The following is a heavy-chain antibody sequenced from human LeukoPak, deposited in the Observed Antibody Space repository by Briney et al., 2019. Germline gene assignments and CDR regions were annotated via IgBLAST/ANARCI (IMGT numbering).Heavy chain of an antibody. Sequence: GASVKVSCKASGYTFTGYYMHWVRQAPGQGLEWMGWISPNSGGTNYAQKFQGRVTMTRDTSISTAYMELSRLRSDDTAVYYCAREYDDFWSGYYKYYYYYMDVWGKGTTVTVSS. D-gene: IGHD3-3*01. CDR3: AREYDDFWSGYYKYYYYYMDV. V-gene: IGHV1-2*02. J-gene: IGHJ6*03. CDR1: GYTFTGYY. CDR2: ISPNSGGT.